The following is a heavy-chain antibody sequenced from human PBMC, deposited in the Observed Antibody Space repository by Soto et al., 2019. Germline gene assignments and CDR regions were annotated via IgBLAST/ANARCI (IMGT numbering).Heavy chain of an antibody. CDR1: GGSISSSSYY. D-gene: IGHD5-12*01. J-gene: IGHJ6*02. V-gene: IGHV4-39*01. CDR2: IYYSGST. CDR3: ARLQLPYSGYDYLSVSSRIRIYGMDF. Sequence: SETLSLTCTVSGGSISSSSYYWGWIRQPPGKGLEWIGSIYYSGSTYYNPSLKSRVTISVDTSKNQFSLKLSSVTAADTAVYYCARLQLPYSGYDYLSVSSRIRIYGMDFWGQGTTVTVSS.